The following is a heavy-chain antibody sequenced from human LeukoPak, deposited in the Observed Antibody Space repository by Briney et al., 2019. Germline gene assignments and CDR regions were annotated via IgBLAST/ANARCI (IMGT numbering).Heavy chain of an antibody. CDR2: ISGSGGST. V-gene: IGHV3-23*01. D-gene: IGHD3-3*01. CDR3: ARDTYYDFWSGYYQEGYFDY. Sequence: TGGSLRLSCAASGFTFSSYAMSWVRQAPGKGLEWVSAISGSGGSTYYADSVKGRFTISRDNSKNTLYLQMNSLRAEDTAVYYCARDTYYDFWSGYYQEGYFDYWGQGTLVTVSS. CDR1: GFTFSSYA. J-gene: IGHJ4*02.